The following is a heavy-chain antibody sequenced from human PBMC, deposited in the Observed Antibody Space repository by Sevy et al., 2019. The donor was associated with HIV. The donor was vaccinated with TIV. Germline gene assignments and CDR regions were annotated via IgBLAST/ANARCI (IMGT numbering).Heavy chain of an antibody. J-gene: IGHJ4*02. D-gene: IGHD2-15*01. CDR2: ISIDGSNK. Sequence: GGSLRLSCAASGFTFKYHGMHWVRQAPGKGLEWLSLISIDGSNKYYADSVKGRFTISRDNAKNTVSVQMNSLRPEDTATYYCAKDGGHIDIDYWGRGILVTVSS. V-gene: IGHV3-30*18. CDR1: GFTFKYHG. CDR3: AKDGGHIDIDY.